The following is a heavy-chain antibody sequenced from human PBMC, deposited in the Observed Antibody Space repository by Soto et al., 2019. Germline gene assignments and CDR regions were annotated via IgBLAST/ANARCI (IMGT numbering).Heavy chain of an antibody. CDR2: TYYRSKWYN. Sequence: PSQTLSLTCAISGDSVSSNSAAWNWIRQSPSRGLEWLGRTYYRSKWYNDYAVSVKSRITINPGTSKNQFSLQLNSVTPEDTAVYYFATGGAATSPDFFDTRGQGTMVTVSS. J-gene: IGHJ3*02. D-gene: IGHD2-15*01. CDR1: GDSVSSNSAA. V-gene: IGHV6-1*01. CDR3: ATGGAATSPDFFDT.